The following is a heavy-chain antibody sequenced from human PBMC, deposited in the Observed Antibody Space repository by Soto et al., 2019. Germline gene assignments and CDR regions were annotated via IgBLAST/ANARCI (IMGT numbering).Heavy chain of an antibody. CDR1: GFRFNDYY. D-gene: IGHD6-25*01. V-gene: IGHV3-11*01. CDR2: ISSGSSTI. J-gene: IGHJ4*02. CDR3: ATSSGALAASFPYYFDY. Sequence: PGGSLRLSCAAAGFRFNDYYMTWIRQAPGKGLEGVSYISSGSSTIYYAHSVKGRFTISRDNAKNSLYLQMNSLRAEDTAVYYCATSSGALAASFPYYFDYWGQGTLVTVSS.